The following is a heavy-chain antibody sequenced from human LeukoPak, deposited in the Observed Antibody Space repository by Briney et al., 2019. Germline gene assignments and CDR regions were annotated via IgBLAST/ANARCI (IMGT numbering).Heavy chain of an antibody. Sequence: SVKVCCKAFGGIFSSYAISRVRQAPGQGLEWRGAFIAIFVKASYAQKFQGRVTITTDETKSTAYMEMSSLSSEDTDLYYCARSMAAASTGFDPWGQGTLVTVSP. D-gene: IGHD2-15*01. J-gene: IGHJ5*02. V-gene: IGHV1-69*05. CDR2: FIAIFVKA. CDR3: ARSMAAASTGFDP. CDR1: GGIFSSYA.